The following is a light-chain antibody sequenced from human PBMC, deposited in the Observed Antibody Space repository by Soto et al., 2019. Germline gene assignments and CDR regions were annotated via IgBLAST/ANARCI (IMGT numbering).Light chain of an antibody. CDR1: QSISTY. Sequence: EIVLTQSPATLCLSPGERATLSCRASQSISTYLAWYQQKPGQAPRLLIYDASDRATGIPARFSGSGSGTDFTHTISSLEPEDIAVYYCQQRSNWPLTFGGGTKVEMK. CDR3: QQRSNWPLT. V-gene: IGKV3-11*01. J-gene: IGKJ4*02. CDR2: DAS.